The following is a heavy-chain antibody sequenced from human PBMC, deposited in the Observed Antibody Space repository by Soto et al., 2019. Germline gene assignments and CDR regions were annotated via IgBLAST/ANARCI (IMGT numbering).Heavy chain of an antibody. J-gene: IGHJ5*02. D-gene: IGHD3-22*01. V-gene: IGHV3-48*01. CDR3: GKVAFKGYYAVDP. CDR2: IRRHTSVT. CDR1: GLTLSTSS. Sequence: EVQLVESGGMLVQPGGSLRLSCAASGLTLSTSSMNWVRQATGKGLEWISYIRRHTSVTAYADSVKGRFTISRDSAKNALYLERDSQRGADTAVYYCGKVAFKGYYAVDPGGQGTLVTISS.